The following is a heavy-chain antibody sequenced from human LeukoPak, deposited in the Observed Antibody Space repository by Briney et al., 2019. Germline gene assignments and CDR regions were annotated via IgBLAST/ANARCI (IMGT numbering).Heavy chain of an antibody. CDR2: IYTTGST. CDR3: ARLGLLPRGVTWFGP. V-gene: IGHV4-4*07. J-gene: IGHJ5*02. CDR1: GGSISSYY. Sequence: SETLSLACTVSGGSISSYYWSWIRQPAGKGLEWIGRIYTTGSTNYNPSLKSRVNMSVDTSKNQFSLKLSSVTAADTAVYYCARLGLLPRGVTWFGPWGQGTLVTVSS. D-gene: IGHD3-10*01.